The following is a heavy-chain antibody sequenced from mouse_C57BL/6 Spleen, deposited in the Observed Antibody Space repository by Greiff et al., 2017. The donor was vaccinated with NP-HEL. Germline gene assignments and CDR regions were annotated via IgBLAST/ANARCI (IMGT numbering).Heavy chain of an antibody. CDR1: GYTFTSYW. V-gene: IGHV1-55*01. Sequence: QVHVKQPGAELVKPGASVKMSCKASGYTFTSYWITWVKQRPGQGLEWIGDIYPGSGSTNYNEKFKSKATLTVDTSSSTAYMQLSSLTSEDSAVYYCASPFYGYDDGGYAMDYWGQGTSVTVSS. CDR2: IYPGSGST. CDR3: ASPFYGYDDGGYAMDY. D-gene: IGHD2-9*01. J-gene: IGHJ4*01.